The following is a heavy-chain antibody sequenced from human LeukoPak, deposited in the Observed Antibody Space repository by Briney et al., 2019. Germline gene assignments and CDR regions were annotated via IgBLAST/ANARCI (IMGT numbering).Heavy chain of an antibody. CDR1: GYTFTSDG. D-gene: IGHD3-22*01. CDR3: ARDEARYRSGYYPNWFDP. J-gene: IGHJ5*02. Sequence: ASVKVSCKASGYTFTSDGISWGRQAPGQGLEWMGWISGYNGYTHYAHNLQGRVTMTTDTSTSTASMELRSLRSDDPAVYYCARDEARYRSGYYPNWFDPWGQGTLVTVSS. V-gene: IGHV1-18*01. CDR2: ISGYNGYT.